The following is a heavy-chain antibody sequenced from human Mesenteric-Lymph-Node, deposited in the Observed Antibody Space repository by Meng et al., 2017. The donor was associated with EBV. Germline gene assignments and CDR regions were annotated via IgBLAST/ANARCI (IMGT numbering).Heavy chain of an antibody. Sequence: QVQLQESGPGLVKPSETLSLTCTVSGGSVSSCSYYWSWSRPPPGKGLGWIGYIYYSGSTNYTPPLKSRVTISVDTSKNLFSLKLSAVTAADTAVYYCALIIVGATHFDYWGQGTLVTVSS. V-gene: IGHV4-61*01. CDR3: ALIIVGATHFDY. CDR2: IYYSGST. J-gene: IGHJ4*02. CDR1: GGSVSSCSYY. D-gene: IGHD1-26*01.